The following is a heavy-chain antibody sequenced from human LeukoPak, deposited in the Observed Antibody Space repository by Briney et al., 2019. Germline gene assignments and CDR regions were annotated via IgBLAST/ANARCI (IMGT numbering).Heavy chain of an antibody. CDR2: IYTSGST. CDR3: AREGAAAGTSDY. D-gene: IGHD6-13*01. J-gene: IGHJ4*02. V-gene: IGHV4-4*07. CDR1: GGSISSYY. Sequence: SSETLSLTCTVSGGSISSYYWSWIRQPAGKGLEWIGRIYTSGSTNYNPSLKSRVTMSVDTSKNQFSLKLSSVTVADTAVYYCAREGAAAGTSDYWGQGTLVTVSS.